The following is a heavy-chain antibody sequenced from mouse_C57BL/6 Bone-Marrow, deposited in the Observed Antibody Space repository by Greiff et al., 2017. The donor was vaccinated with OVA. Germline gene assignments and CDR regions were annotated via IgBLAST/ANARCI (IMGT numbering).Heavy chain of an antibody. CDR2: IYPGSGST. CDR3: ARVYGMEGFDY. J-gene: IGHJ2*02. V-gene: IGHV1-55*01. CDR1: GYTFTSYW. Sequence: QVQLQQPGAELVKPGASVKMSCKASGYTFTSYWITWVKQRPGQGLEWIGDIYPGSGSTNYNEKFKSKATLTVDTASSTADMQLSSLTSVDSAVYYCARVYGMEGFDYWGQGTSLTVSS. D-gene: IGHD1-1*01.